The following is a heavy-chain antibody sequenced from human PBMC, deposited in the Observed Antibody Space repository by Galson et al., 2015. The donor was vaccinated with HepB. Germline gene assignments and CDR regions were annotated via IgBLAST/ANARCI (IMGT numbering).Heavy chain of an antibody. Sequence: ETLSLTCTVSGGPISGYYWSWIRQPAGKALEWVGHISNSGTTNYNPSFKSRLTMSVDTSKNQFSLKLSSVTAADTAVYYCARGLTSSSGYVSYWGQGTPVTVSS. CDR3: ARGLTSSSGYVSY. V-gene: IGHV4-4*07. CDR2: ISNSGTT. D-gene: IGHD6-6*01. CDR1: GGPISGYY. J-gene: IGHJ4*02.